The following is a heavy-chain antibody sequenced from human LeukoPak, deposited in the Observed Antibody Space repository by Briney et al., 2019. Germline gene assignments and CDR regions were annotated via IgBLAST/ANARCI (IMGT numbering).Heavy chain of an antibody. D-gene: IGHD4-17*01. CDR2: IKQDGTEK. Sequence: GGSLRLSCAASGFTFSNAWMTWVRQAPGKGLEWVANIKQDGTEKYYVDSVKGRFTISRDNAKNSLYLQMNSLRDVDTAVYFCARPTAVTLVDAFNIWGLGTMVTVSS. CDR1: GFTFSNAW. J-gene: IGHJ3*02. CDR3: ARPTAVTLVDAFNI. V-gene: IGHV3-7*04.